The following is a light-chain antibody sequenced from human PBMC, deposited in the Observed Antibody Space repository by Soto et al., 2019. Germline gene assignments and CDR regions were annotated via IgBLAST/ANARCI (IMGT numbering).Light chain of an antibody. V-gene: IGKV1-39*01. Sequence: DIQMTQSPSSLSASVVDRVTITCRASQSISFYLNWYQQKPGNAPKVLIYAASNLQTGVPSRFSGSGSGTDFTLTINSLQPEDFATYSCQQSYRTPITFGQGTRLEI. CDR3: QQSYRTPIT. CDR1: QSISFY. CDR2: AAS. J-gene: IGKJ5*01.